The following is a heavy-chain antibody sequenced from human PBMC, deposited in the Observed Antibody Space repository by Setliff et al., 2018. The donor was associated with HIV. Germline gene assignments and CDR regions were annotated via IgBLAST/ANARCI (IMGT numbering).Heavy chain of an antibody. CDR1: GGSFSGYY. V-gene: IGHV4-34*01. D-gene: IGHD1-26*01. CDR3: ARGHGVYSGSYLAVYFDY. J-gene: IGHJ4*02. Sequence: SETLSLTCAVYGGSFSGYYWSWIRQPPGKGLEWIGEINHSGSTNSKPSLKSRVTISVDMSKNQVSLKVSSVTAADTAVYYCARGHGVYSGSYLAVYFDYWGQGTLVTVS. CDR2: INHSGST.